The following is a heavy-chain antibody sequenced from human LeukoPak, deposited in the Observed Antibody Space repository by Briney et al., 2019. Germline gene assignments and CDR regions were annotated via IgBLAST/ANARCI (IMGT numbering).Heavy chain of an antibody. CDR2: IYSGGST. J-gene: IGHJ6*04. CDR3: AVPQSYDIWYGMDV. D-gene: IGHD3-9*01. V-gene: IGHV3-53*01. Sequence: PGGSLRLSCAASGFTVSSNYMNWVRQAPGKGLEWVSVIYSGGSTYYADSVKGRFTISRDNSKNTQLLQMNSLRAEDTAVYYCAVPQSYDIWYGMDVWGKGTTVTVSS. CDR1: GFTVSSNY.